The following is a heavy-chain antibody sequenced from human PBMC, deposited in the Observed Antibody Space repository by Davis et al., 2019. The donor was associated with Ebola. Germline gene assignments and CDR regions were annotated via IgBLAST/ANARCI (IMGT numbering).Heavy chain of an antibody. Sequence: GSLRLSCAVYGGSFSGYYWSWIRQPPGKGLEWIGEINHSGSTNYNPSLKSRVTISVDTSKNQFSLKLSSVTAADTAVYYCARLTLGYSYGRGDYYYYGMDVWGQGTTVTVSS. D-gene: IGHD5-18*01. CDR3: ARLTLGYSYGRGDYYYYGMDV. J-gene: IGHJ6*02. CDR1: GGSFSGYY. V-gene: IGHV4-34*01. CDR2: INHSGST.